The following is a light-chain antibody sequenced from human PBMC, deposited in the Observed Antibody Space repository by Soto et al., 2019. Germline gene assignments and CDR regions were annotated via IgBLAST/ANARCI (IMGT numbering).Light chain of an antibody. CDR2: DAS. V-gene: IGKV3-11*01. CDR1: QSVSNY. J-gene: IGKJ1*01. CDR3: QQYGGSPRT. Sequence: EVVLTQSPAILSLSPGDRATLSCRASQSVSNYLAWYQQKPGQAPRLLIYDASNRATGIPDRFSGSGSGTDFTLTITRLEPEDFAVYYCQQYGGSPRTFGQGTKVDIK.